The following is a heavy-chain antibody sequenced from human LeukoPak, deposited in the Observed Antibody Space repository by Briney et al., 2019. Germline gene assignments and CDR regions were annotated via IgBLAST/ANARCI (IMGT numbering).Heavy chain of an antibody. J-gene: IGHJ5*02. CDR2: INHSGST. Sequence: TASETLPLTCAVYGGSFSGYYWSWIRQPPGKGLEWIGEINHSGSTNYNPSLKSRVTISVDTSKNQFSLKLSSVTAADTAVYYCARGSRYYGSGSYYRWFDPWGQGTLVTVSS. D-gene: IGHD3-10*01. CDR3: ARGSRYYGSGSYYRWFDP. CDR1: GGSFSGYY. V-gene: IGHV4-34*01.